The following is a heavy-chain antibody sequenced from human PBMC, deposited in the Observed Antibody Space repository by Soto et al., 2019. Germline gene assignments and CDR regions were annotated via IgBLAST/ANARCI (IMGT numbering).Heavy chain of an antibody. CDR1: GGSFSGYY. D-gene: IGHD1-26*01. V-gene: IGHV4-34*01. Sequence: SETLSLTCAVYGGSFSGYYWSWIRQPPGKGLEWIGEINHSGSTNYNPSLKSRVTISVDTSKNQFSLKLNSVTAADTAVYYCAREPGRDAWFDPWGQGTLVTVSS. J-gene: IGHJ5*02. CDR2: INHSGST. CDR3: AREPGRDAWFDP.